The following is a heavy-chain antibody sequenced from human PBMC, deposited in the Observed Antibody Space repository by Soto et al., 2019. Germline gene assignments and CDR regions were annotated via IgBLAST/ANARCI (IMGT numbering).Heavy chain of an antibody. V-gene: IGHV3-21*01. J-gene: IGHJ4*02. CDR2: IGHSSIYI. CDR3: AREKTSMGSDY. CDR1: GFTFSSYS. Sequence: EVQLVASGGGLVKPGGSLRLSCAVSGFTFSSYSMNWVRQDPGKGLEWVSSIGHSSIYIYHADSVKGRFTISRDNAKNSLYLQMNSLIAEDTAVYYCAREKTSMGSDYWGQGTLVTVSS.